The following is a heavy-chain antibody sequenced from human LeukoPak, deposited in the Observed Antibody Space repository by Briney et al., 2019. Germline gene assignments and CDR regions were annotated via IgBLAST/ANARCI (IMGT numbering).Heavy chain of an antibody. CDR1: GYTFTGYY. CDR3: ARYCSGGSCGMDV. J-gene: IGHJ6*02. D-gene: IGHD2-15*01. V-gene: IGHV1-2*02. CDR2: INPNSGGT. Sequence: ASVKVSRKASGYTFTGYYMHWVRQAPGQGLEWMGWINPNSGGTNYAQKFQGRVTMTRDTSISTAYMELSRLRSDDTAVYYCARYCSGGSCGMDVWGQGTTVTVSS.